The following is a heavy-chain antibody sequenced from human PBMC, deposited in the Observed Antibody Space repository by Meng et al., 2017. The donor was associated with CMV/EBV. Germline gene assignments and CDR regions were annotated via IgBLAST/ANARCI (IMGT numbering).Heavy chain of an antibody. Sequence: QVQIQDWGPGLLKPSETLSLTCIVSGASIKNYNWNWVRQPAGQGLEWIGLIQVIGHTVYNPSLKSRVTVSLDASKSQFSLTLNSVTAADTATYYCAGSRPGGGACDYWGQGILVTVSS. J-gene: IGHJ4*02. V-gene: IGHV4-4*07. CDR2: IQVIGHT. CDR1: GASIKNYN. D-gene: IGHD3-16*01. CDR3: AGSRPGGGACDY.